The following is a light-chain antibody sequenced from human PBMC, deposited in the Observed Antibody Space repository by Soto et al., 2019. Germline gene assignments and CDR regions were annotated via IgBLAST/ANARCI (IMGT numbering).Light chain of an antibody. Sequence: IVMTQSPATLSGSPGERATLSCRASQSISNNLAWYQQKPGQAPRLLIYRASTRATSIPVRFSGSGSGTDFTLTISSLQSEEFAVYYCQHYNNWPPWTFGQGTKVEIK. CDR2: RAS. CDR1: QSISNN. V-gene: IGKV3-15*01. CDR3: QHYNNWPPWT. J-gene: IGKJ1*01.